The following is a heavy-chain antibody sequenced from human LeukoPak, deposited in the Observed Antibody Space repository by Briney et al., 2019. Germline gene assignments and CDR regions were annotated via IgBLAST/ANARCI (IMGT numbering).Heavy chain of an antibody. Sequence: ASVKVSCKASGYTFTGYYMHWVRQAPGQGLEWMGWINPNSGSTNYAQKFQGRVTMTRDTSISTAYMELSRLRSDDTAVYYCARNGDYVSDWFDPWGQGTLVTVSS. CDR2: INPNSGST. CDR1: GYTFTGYY. D-gene: IGHD4-17*01. CDR3: ARNGDYVSDWFDP. J-gene: IGHJ5*02. V-gene: IGHV1-2*02.